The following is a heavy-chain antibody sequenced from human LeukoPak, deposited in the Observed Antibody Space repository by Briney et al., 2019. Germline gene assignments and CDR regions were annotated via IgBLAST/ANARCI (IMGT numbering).Heavy chain of an antibody. D-gene: IGHD5-12*01. CDR2: ISGSGDIT. V-gene: IGHV3-23*01. CDR1: GFTFSSYA. J-gene: IGHJ4*02. Sequence: GGSLRLSCAASGFTFSSYAMSWVRQAPGKGLEWVSVISGSGDITYYADSVKGRFTISRDNSKNTLYLQMNSLRAEDTAVYYCAKLSGYDWGYFDYWGQGTLVTVSS. CDR3: AKLSGYDWGYFDY.